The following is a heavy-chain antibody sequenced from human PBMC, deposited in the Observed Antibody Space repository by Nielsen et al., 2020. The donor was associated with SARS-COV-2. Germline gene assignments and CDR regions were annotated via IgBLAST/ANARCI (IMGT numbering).Heavy chain of an antibody. J-gene: IGHJ6*02. CDR1: GYTFTDYY. D-gene: IGHD3/OR15-3a*01. CDR3: ARARATIFGLVMSYGMDV. Sequence: ASVKVSCKASGYTFTDYYIHWVRQAPGQGLEWKGRINPYSGGTNYAQKFQGTVTMTRDASISTVYMELTSDDTAVYYCARARATIFGLVMSYGMDVWGQGITVAVSS. V-gene: IGHV1-2*06. CDR2: INPYSGGT.